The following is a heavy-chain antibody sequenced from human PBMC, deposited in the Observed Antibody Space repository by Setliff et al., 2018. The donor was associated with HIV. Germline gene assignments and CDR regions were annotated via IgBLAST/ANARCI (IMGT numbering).Heavy chain of an antibody. CDR3: ARGPPFAY. Sequence: PSETLSLTCSISGGSISFYYWNWLRQTPGKGLEWIAYTFDNGNTHYNPSLESRVTLSLDTSRNLFSLRLASVTADDTAIYYCARGPPFAYWGQGLLVTVSS. CDR2: TFDNGNT. CDR1: GGSISFYY. V-gene: IGHV4-59*12. J-gene: IGHJ4*02.